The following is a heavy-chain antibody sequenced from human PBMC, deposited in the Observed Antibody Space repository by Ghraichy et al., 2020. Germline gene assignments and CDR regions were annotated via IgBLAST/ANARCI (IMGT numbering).Heavy chain of an antibody. CDR2: IYHSGST. CDR1: GYSISSGYY. V-gene: IGHV4-38-2*02. CDR3: ARDGDITMVRGVLNYFDY. Sequence: SETLSLTCTVSGYSISSGYYWGWIRQPPGKGLEWIGSIYHSGSTYYNPSLKSRVTISVDTSKNQFSLKLSSVTAADTAVYYCARDGDITMVRGVLNYFDYWGQGTLVTVSS. J-gene: IGHJ4*02. D-gene: IGHD3-10*01.